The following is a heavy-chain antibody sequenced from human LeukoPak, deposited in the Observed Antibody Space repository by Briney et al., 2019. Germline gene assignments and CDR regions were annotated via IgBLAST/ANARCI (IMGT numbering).Heavy chain of an antibody. D-gene: IGHD4-17*01. CDR2: IKQDGSEK. CDR1: GFTFSSFW. Sequence: GGSLRLSCEGSGFTFSSFWMRWVRQAPGKGLECVASIKQDGSEKYYVDSVKGRFTVSRDNSKNTLYLQMNSLRAEDTAVYYCAKEIWPTVTTPGWTYFDYWGQGALVTVSS. CDR3: AKEIWPTVTTPGWTYFDY. V-gene: IGHV3-7*01. J-gene: IGHJ4*02.